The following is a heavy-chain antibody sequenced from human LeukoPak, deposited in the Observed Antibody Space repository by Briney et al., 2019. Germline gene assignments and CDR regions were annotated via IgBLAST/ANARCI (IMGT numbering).Heavy chain of an antibody. V-gene: IGHV3-15*01. CDR2: IKSKTDGGTT. D-gene: IGHD3-3*01. CDR3: TTGPTIFGVVITVDY. J-gene: IGHJ4*02. Sequence: GGSLRLSCAASGFTFSNAWMSWVRQAPGKGLEWVGRIKSKTDGGTTDYAAPVKGRFTISRDDSKNTLYLQMNSLKTEDTAVYYCTTGPTIFGVVITVDYWGQGTLVTVSS. CDR1: GFTFSNAW.